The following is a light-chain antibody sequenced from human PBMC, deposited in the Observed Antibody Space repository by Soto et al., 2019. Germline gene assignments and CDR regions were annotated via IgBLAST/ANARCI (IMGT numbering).Light chain of an antibody. CDR3: SSYAGDYNLYV. J-gene: IGLJ1*01. Sequence: QSALTQPPSASGSPGQSVTISCTGTSSDVGGYNYVSWYQHHPGKAPKLLIYEVSKRPSGVPDRFSRSKSANTTSLTVSGLQAVDEADYFCSSYAGDYNLYVFGTWTKLTVL. CDR1: SSDVGGYNY. CDR2: EVS. V-gene: IGLV2-8*01.